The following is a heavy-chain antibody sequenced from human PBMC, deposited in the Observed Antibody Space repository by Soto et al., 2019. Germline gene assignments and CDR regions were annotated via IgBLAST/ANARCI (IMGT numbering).Heavy chain of an antibody. CDR2: IYPGDSHT. CDR1: GYYFSDYW. Sequence: ESLNISCHGSGYYFSDYWIGCVRQMPGKGLEWMGIIYPGDSHTKYSPSFQGHVTFSVDTSISTAFLKWNSLKASDTAIYYCARQNYAFWSGSYNESSYFDFWGRGTMVTVS. V-gene: IGHV5-51*01. CDR3: ARQNYAFWSGSYNESSYFDF. D-gene: IGHD3-3*01. J-gene: IGHJ2*01.